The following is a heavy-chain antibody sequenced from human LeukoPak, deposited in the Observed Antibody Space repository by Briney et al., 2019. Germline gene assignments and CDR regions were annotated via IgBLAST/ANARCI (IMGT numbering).Heavy chain of an antibody. D-gene: IGHD1-1*01. CDR2: IKQDGSEK. V-gene: IGHV3-7*01. CDR1: GGSFSGYY. CDR3: ARDLNEGDFDY. Sequence: PSETLSLTCAVYGGSFSGYYWSWIRQPPGKGLEWVANIKQDGSEKYYVDSVKGRFTISRDNAENSLYLQMNSLRAEDTAVYYCARDLNEGDFDYWGQGTLVTVSS. J-gene: IGHJ4*02.